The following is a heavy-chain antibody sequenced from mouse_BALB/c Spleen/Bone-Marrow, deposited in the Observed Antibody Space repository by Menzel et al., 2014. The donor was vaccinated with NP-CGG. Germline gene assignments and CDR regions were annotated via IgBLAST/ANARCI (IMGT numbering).Heavy chain of an antibody. D-gene: IGHD1-1*01. CDR3: AREVDYAMDY. V-gene: IGHV14-3*02. Sequence: GASVKLSCTPSGFNIKDTHMHWVKQRPEQGLEWIGRIDPANGNTKYDPNFQGKATITAVTSSNTAYLQLSSLTSEDTAVYYCAREVDYAMDYWGQGTSVTVSS. CDR2: IDPANGNT. CDR1: GFNIKDTH. J-gene: IGHJ4*01.